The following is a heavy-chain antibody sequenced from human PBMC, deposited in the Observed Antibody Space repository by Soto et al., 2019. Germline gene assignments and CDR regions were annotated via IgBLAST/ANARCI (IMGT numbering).Heavy chain of an antibody. Sequence: GGSLRLSCAASGFTFSSYAMSWVRQAPGKGLGWVSAISGSGGSTYYADSVKGRFTISRDNSKNTLYLQMNSLRAEDTAVYYCAKALSYCTNGVCYTPTLFFFDYWGQGTLVTVSS. V-gene: IGHV3-23*01. CDR1: GFTFSSYA. CDR3: AKALSYCTNGVCYTPTLFFFDY. CDR2: ISGSGGST. D-gene: IGHD2-8*01. J-gene: IGHJ4*02.